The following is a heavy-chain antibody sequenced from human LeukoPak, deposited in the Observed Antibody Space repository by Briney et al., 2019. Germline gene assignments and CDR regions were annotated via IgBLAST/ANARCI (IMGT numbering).Heavy chain of an antibody. Sequence: ASVKVSCKASGYTFTGYYMHWVRQAPGQGLEWMGWINPNSGGTNYAQKFQGRVTMTRDTSTSTACMELSRLRSDDTAVYYCARVLGSGWYFHAFDIWGQGTMVTVSS. CDR3: ARVLGSGWYFHAFDI. D-gene: IGHD6-19*01. J-gene: IGHJ3*02. CDR1: GYTFTGYY. V-gene: IGHV1-2*02. CDR2: INPNSGGT.